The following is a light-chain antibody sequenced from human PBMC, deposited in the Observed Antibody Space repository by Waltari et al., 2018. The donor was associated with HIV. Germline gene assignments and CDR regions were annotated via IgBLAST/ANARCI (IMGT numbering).Light chain of an antibody. V-gene: IGLV3-10*01. Sequence: SYELTQPPSVSVSPGQTARNTCSGDALPKKYASWYQQKSGQAPVLFIYVDPKRPSGIPERFSGSSSGTMATLTISGAQVEDEADYYCYSTDSSGNHRVFGGGTKLTVL. CDR1: ALPKKY. CDR3: YSTDSSGNHRV. CDR2: VDP. J-gene: IGLJ3*02.